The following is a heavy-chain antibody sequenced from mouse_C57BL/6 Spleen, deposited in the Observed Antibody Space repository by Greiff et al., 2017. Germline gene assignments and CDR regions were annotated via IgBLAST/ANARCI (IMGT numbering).Heavy chain of an antibody. V-gene: IGHV1-15*01. D-gene: IGHD1-1*01. J-gene: IGHJ4*01. CDR2: IDPETGGA. Sequence: VQLQQSGAELVRPGASVTLSCKASGYTFTDYEMHWVKQTPVQGLEWIGAIDPETGGAAYNQKFKGKAILTADKSSSTAYMELRSLTSADSAVYYCTRSPITTVVVSYYAMDDWGQGTSVTVAS. CDR3: TRSPITTVVVSYYAMDD. CDR1: GYTFTDYE.